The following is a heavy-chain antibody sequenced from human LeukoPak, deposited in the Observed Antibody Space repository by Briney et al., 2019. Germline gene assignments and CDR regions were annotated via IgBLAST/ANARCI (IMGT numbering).Heavy chain of an antibody. V-gene: IGHV3-30-3*01. J-gene: IGHJ3*02. CDR3: ATARITIFGVDSNAFDI. CDR2: ISYDGSNK. Sequence: GGSLRLSCAASGFTFSSYAMHWVRQAPGKGLEWVAVISYDGSNKYYADSVKGRFTISRDNAKNSLYLQMNSLRAEDTAVYYCATARITIFGVDSNAFDIWGQGTMVTVSS. CDR1: GFTFSSYA. D-gene: IGHD3-3*01.